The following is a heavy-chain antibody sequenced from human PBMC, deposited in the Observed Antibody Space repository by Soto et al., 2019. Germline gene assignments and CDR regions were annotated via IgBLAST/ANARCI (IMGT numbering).Heavy chain of an antibody. D-gene: IGHD2-21*01. CDR1: GFDFSSYS. V-gene: IGHV3-64D*06. CDR2: ISGSGYP. J-gene: IGHJ6*02. Sequence: PGGSLRLACTASGFDFSSYSMHWGRQAPGKGLEYVSAISGSGYPYYADSVQGRFTISRDNSRNTLYLQMTSLTTDDTAVYYCGKDHYGGSDYFHMDFWGHGTTITVSS. CDR3: GKDHYGGSDYFHMDF.